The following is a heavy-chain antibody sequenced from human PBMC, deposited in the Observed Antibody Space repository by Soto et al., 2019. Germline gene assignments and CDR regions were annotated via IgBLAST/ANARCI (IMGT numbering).Heavy chain of an antibody. V-gene: IGHV4-39*01. CDR2: IYYSGST. J-gene: IGHJ5*02. D-gene: IGHD3-22*01. CDR3: ARHSYYYDSSGYYPHWFDP. CDR1: GGSISSSSYY. Sequence: PSETLSLTCTVSGGSISSSSYYWGWIRQPPGKGLEWIGSIYYSGSTYYNPSLKSRVTISVDTSKNQFSLKLSSVTAADTAVYYCARHSYYYDSSGYYPHWFDPWGQGTLVTVSS.